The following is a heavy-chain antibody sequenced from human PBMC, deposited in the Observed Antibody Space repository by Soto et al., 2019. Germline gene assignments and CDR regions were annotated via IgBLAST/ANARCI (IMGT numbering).Heavy chain of an antibody. CDR1: GFTFSTYA. Sequence: QVQLVEPGGGVVQPGRSLRLSCAASGFTFSTYAMHWVRQAPGKGLEWVAVLSYDGSNKYYADSVKGRFTISRDNSKNTLYLQMNSLRAEDTAVYYCARVVPAAMYYYYGMDVWGQGTTVTVSS. J-gene: IGHJ6*02. V-gene: IGHV3-30*03. D-gene: IGHD2-2*01. CDR3: ARVVPAAMYYYYGMDV. CDR2: LSYDGSNK.